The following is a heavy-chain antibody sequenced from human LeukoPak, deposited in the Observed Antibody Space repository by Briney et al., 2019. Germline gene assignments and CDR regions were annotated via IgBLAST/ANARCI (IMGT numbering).Heavy chain of an antibody. CDR3: ASHIAARPLDY. V-gene: IGHV4-34*01. D-gene: IGHD6-6*01. CDR1: GGSFSGYY. J-gene: IGHJ4*02. CDR2: INHSGST. Sequence: SETLSLTCAVYGGSFSGYYWSWIRQPPGKGLEWIGEINHSGSTNYNPSLKSRVTISVDTSKNQFSLKLSSVTAADTAVYYCASHIAARPLDYWGQGTLVTVSS.